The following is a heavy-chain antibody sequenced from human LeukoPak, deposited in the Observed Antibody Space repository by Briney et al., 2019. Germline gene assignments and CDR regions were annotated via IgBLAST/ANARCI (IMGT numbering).Heavy chain of an antibody. Sequence: GALTFKCSGYTFSSNSIWMRWHRPAQGLGLEWGTNTKQDGSEKYYVDSVKGRFTISRDNAKNSLYLQMNSLRAEDTAVYYCARIFMFTLLEWSFDYWGQGTLVTVSS. CDR2: TKQDGSEK. CDR1: TFSSNSIW. V-gene: IGHV3-7*01. CDR3: ARIFMFTLLEWSFDY. J-gene: IGHJ4*02. D-gene: IGHD3-3*01.